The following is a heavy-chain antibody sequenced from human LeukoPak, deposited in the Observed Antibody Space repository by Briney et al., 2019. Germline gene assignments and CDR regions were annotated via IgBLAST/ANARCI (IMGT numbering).Heavy chain of an antibody. CDR2: IKQDGSER. Sequence: GESLKISCAASGFTFSSYGMHWVRQAPGKGLEWVANIKQDGSERYYVDSVKGRFTISRDNAKNSLYLQMNSLRAEDTAVYYCAREEMATNHFDYWGQGTLVTVSS. CDR3: AREEMATNHFDY. J-gene: IGHJ4*02. V-gene: IGHV3-7*03. D-gene: IGHD5-24*01. CDR1: GFTFSSYG.